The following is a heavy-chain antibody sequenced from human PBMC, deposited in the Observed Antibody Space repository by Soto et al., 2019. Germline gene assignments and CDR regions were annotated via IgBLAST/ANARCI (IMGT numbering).Heavy chain of an antibody. Sequence: GASVKVSCKASGGTFSSYAISWVRQAPGQGLEWMGGIIPIFGTANYAQKFQGRVTITADESTSTAYMELSSLRSEDTAVYYCARDGLGCSGGSCYSRYYFAYWGQGTLVTVSS. CDR2: IIPIFGTA. J-gene: IGHJ4*02. V-gene: IGHV1-69*13. CDR1: GGTFSSYA. CDR3: ARDGLGCSGGSCYSRYYFAY. D-gene: IGHD2-15*01.